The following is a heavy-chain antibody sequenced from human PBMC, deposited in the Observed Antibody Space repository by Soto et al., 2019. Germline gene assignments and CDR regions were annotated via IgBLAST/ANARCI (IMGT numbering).Heavy chain of an antibody. CDR1: GGSFSGYY. CDR3: ASSGGYCSSTSCFNWFDP. CDR2: INHSGST. V-gene: IGHV4-34*01. J-gene: IGHJ5*02. D-gene: IGHD2-2*01. Sequence: QVQLQQWGAGLLKPSETLSLTCAVYGGSFSGYYWSWIRQPPGKGLEWIGEINHSGSTNYNPSLKRRGTISVDTSKTQFSLKLSSVTAADTAVYYCASSGGYCSSTSCFNWFDPWGQGTLVTVSS.